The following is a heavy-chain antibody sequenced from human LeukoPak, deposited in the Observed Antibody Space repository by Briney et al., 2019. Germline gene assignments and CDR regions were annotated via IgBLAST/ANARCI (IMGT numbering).Heavy chain of an antibody. D-gene: IGHD3-22*01. CDR2: INPNSGGT. J-gene: IGHJ5*02. Sequence: ASVKVSCKASGYTFTGYYIHWVRQAPGQGLEWMGWINPNSGGTNYAQKFQGRVTMTRDTSISTAYMELSWLRSDDTAVYYCATGDTCDGGAYYYWFDPWGQGTLVTVSS. CDR1: GYTFTGYY. V-gene: IGHV1-2*02. CDR3: ATGDTCDGGAYYYWFDP.